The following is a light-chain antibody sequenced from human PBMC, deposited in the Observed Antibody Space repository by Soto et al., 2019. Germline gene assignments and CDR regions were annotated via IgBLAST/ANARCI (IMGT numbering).Light chain of an antibody. V-gene: IGKV1-39*01. Sequence: DIQMTQSPSSLSASVGDGVTITCRASQSISSYLNWYQQKPGKAPKLLIYAASSLQSGVPSRFSNSGSGTDFTLTISSLQPEDFATYYCQQSYTTPRTFGQGTRVEIK. J-gene: IGKJ1*01. CDR2: AAS. CDR1: QSISSY. CDR3: QQSYTTPRT.